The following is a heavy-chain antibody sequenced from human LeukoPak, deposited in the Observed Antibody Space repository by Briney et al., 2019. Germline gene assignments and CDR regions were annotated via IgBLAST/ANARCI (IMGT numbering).Heavy chain of an antibody. CDR1: GFTFSPYP. Sequence: GGSLRLSCATSGFTFSPYPMHWVRQAPGKGQEWVANIKQDGSEKYYVDSVKGRFTISRDNAKNSLYLQMKSLRAEDTAVYYCARGGIAAAGKRNWFDPWGQGTLVTVSS. CDR2: IKQDGSEK. V-gene: IGHV3-7*01. D-gene: IGHD6-13*01. J-gene: IGHJ5*02. CDR3: ARGGIAAAGKRNWFDP.